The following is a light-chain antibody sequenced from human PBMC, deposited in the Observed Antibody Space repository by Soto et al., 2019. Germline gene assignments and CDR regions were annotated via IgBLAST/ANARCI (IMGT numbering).Light chain of an antibody. Sequence: QAVVTQPPSASATPGQRVTISCSGSGSNIVSNTVNWYQQLPGTAPKLLIYRNNQRPSGVPARFSASKSVTSASLAISGLQSEDEGDYYCAAWDDSLNGYVFGAGTKLTVL. J-gene: IGLJ1*01. V-gene: IGLV1-44*01. CDR3: AAWDDSLNGYV. CDR2: RNN. CDR1: GSNIVSNT.